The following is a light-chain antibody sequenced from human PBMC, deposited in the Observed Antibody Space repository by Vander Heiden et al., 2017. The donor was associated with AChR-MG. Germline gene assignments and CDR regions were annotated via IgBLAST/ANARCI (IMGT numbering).Light chain of an antibody. CDR3: MQNLQTPLT. J-gene: IGKJ4*01. V-gene: IGKV2-28*01. CDR1: QSLLHSTGYNF. CDR2: LGA. Sequence: DIVMTQSPLSLPVTPGEPASISCRSSQSLLHSTGYNFLDWYLQKPGQSSQRLIYLGANRASGVPDRFSGSGSGTDCTLKSSRVEAGDVGVYYCMQNLQTPLTFGGGTKVEIK.